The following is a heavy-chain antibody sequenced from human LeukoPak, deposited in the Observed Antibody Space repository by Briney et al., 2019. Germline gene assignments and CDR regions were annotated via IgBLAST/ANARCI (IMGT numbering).Heavy chain of an antibody. D-gene: IGHD6-19*01. V-gene: IGHV3-48*01. CDR2: ISSSSSTI. J-gene: IGHJ4*02. CDR3: AREMGSSGWPFDY. Sequence: GGSLRLSCAASGFTFSSYSMNWVRQAPGKGLEWVSYISSSSSTIYYADSVKGRFTISRDNAKNSLYLQMNSLRAEDTAVYYCAREMGSSGWPFDYWGQGTLVTVSS. CDR1: GFTFSSYS.